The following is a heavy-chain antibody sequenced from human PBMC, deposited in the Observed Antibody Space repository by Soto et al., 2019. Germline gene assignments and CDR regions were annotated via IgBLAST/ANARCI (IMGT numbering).Heavy chain of an antibody. V-gene: IGHV4-59*01. J-gene: IGHJ4*02. CDR3: ARRFRSGYSYYFDY. CDR2: IYYSGTT. CDR1: GGSISSYY. Sequence: SETLSLTCTVSGGSISSYYWSWIRQPPGQGLEWIGYIYYSGTTNYNPSLKSRVTISVDTSKNHFSLKLSSVTAADTAVYYCARRFRSGYSYYFDYWGQGILVTVSS. D-gene: IGHD3-22*01.